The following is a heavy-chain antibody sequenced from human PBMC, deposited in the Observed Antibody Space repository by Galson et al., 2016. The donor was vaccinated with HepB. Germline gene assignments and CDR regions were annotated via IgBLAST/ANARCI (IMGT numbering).Heavy chain of an antibody. CDR1: GYTFNGFG. CDR2: ISVYDGHT. Sequence: SVKVSCKASGYTFNGFGISWVRQAPGQGLEWMAWISVYDGHTNYASKYKGRVTVTTETSTTPTYMELSRLGSDDTAVYYCARQGRWELPRGAADYWGQGTLVTVSS. J-gene: IGHJ4*02. D-gene: IGHD1-26*01. CDR3: ARQGRWELPRGAADY. V-gene: IGHV1-18*01.